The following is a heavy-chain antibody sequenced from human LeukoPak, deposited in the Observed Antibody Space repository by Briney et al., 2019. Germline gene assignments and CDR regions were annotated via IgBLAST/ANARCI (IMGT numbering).Heavy chain of an antibody. CDR2: IRYDGSNK. Sequence: PGGSLRLSCAASGFTFSSYGMHWVRQAPGKGLEWVAFIRYDGSNKYYADSVKGRFTISRDNSKNTLYLQMNSLRAEDTAVYYCASVGRGYSYGTYYYYMDVWGKGTTVTISS. CDR1: GFTFSSYG. J-gene: IGHJ6*03. D-gene: IGHD5-18*01. V-gene: IGHV3-30*02. CDR3: ASVGRGYSYGTYYYYMDV.